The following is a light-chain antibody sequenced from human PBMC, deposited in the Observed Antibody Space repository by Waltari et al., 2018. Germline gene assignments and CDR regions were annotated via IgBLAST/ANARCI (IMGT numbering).Light chain of an antibody. CDR1: QPICTW. CDR3: QQYNSFWT. CDR2: DAS. J-gene: IGKJ1*01. V-gene: IGKV1-5*01. Sequence: DIQMTQSPSTLSASFGARVTITCRASQPICTWVSWYQQKPVKAPKLLIYDASRLESGVPTRFSGTGSGTDFTLTISSLRPDDFATYYCQQYNSFWTFGQGTKVEIK.